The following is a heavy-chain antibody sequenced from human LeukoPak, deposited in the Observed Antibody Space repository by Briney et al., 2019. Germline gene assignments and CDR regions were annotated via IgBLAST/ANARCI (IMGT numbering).Heavy chain of an antibody. CDR3: ARVDYGYKFYYYYYMDV. Sequence: PGGSLRLSCAASGFTFSSYSMNWVRQAPGKGLEWVSSISSSSSYIYYADSVKGRFTISRDNAKNSLYLQMNSLRAEDTAVYYCARVDYGYKFYYYYYMDVWGKGTTVTVSS. V-gene: IGHV3-21*01. CDR2: ISSSSSYI. CDR1: GFTFSSYS. D-gene: IGHD5-24*01. J-gene: IGHJ6*03.